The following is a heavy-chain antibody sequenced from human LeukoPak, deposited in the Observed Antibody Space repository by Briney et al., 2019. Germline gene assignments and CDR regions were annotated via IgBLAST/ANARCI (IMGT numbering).Heavy chain of an antibody. Sequence: SETLSLTCTVSGYSISSGYYWGWIRQPPGKGLEWIGSIYHSGSTYYNPSLKSRVTISVDTSKNQFSLKPSSVTAADTAVYYCARVGSYYGSGTRPIWGQGTMVTVSS. J-gene: IGHJ3*02. CDR1: GYSISSGYY. D-gene: IGHD3-10*01. CDR3: ARVGSYYGSGTRPI. V-gene: IGHV4-38-2*02. CDR2: IYHSGST.